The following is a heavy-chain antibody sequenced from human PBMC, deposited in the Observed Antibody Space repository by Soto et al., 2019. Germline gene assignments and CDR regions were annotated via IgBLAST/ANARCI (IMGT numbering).Heavy chain of an antibody. J-gene: IGHJ5*02. CDR1: GDTFKSYS. D-gene: IGHD1-7*01. CDR3: ARDNFVELRGTCFDP. CDR2: IIPMSGSP. V-gene: IGHV1-69*01. Sequence: QVHLEQSGTEVKKPGSSVKVSCKASGDTFKSYSINWIRQAPGQGLEWMGGIIPMSGSPDYAQKFQGRVTITADESTSTVYMELSSLRSEDTAIYYCARDNFVELRGTCFDPWGQGTLVIVSP.